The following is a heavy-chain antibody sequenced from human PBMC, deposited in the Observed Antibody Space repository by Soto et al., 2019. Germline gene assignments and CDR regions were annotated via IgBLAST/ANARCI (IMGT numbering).Heavy chain of an antibody. Sequence: QVQLVQSGAEMKKPGSSVKVSCQSSGGTFNTYAMNWVRQAPGQGPEWMGDISPMFGAANYAPKVQGRVTITADESTGTSYMQLSSLPSEVTALYFWAREVQVHTPAFVYWGQGTLVTVSS. D-gene: IGHD3-10*01. CDR2: ISPMFGAA. V-gene: IGHV1-69*19. CDR1: GGTFNTYA. CDR3: AREVQVHTPAFVY. J-gene: IGHJ4*02.